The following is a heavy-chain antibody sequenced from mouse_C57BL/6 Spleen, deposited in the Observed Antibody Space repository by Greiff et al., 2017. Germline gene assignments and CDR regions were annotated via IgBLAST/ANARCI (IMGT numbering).Heavy chain of an antibody. CDR1: GYTFTSYW. CDR3: ARTGSGAY. V-gene: IGHV1-61*01. CDR2: IYPSDSET. Sequence: QVQLQQPGAELVRPGSSVKLSCKASGYTFTSYWMDWVKQRPGQGLEWIGNIYPSDSETHYNQKFKDKATLTVNKASSTAYMLLSSLTADDYAVYYGARTGSGAYWGQGTLVTVSA. J-gene: IGHJ3*01. D-gene: IGHD4-1*01.